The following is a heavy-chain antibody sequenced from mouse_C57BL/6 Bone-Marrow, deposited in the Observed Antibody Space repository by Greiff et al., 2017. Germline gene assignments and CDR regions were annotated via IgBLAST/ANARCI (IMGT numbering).Heavy chain of an antibody. V-gene: IGHV1-18*01. Sequence: EVQLQQSGPELVKPGASVKIPCKASGYTFTDYNMDWVKQSHGKSLEWIGDINPNNGGTIYNQKFKGKATLTVDKSSSTAYMELRSLTSEDTAVYYCARKEDGCPFAYWGQGTLVTVSA. CDR3: ARKEDGCPFAY. J-gene: IGHJ3*01. CDR1: GYTFTDYN. CDR2: INPNNGGT. D-gene: IGHD2-3*01.